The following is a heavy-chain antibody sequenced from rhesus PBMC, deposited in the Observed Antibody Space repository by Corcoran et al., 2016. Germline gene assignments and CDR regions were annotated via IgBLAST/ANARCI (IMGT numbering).Heavy chain of an antibody. CDR1: GGSISSSNW. CDR3: ARHDGTDWSDFDS. V-gene: IGHV4-65*01. CDR2: ISGRSGTT. J-gene: IGHJ4*01. Sequence: QVQLQESGPGLVKPPETLSLTCAVSGGSISSSNWWSWIRPPPGNGLEWIGYISGRSGTTFYSPSLKSRVTISTDTSRNQFSLKLTSVTAADTAVYYCARHDGTDWSDFDSWGQGVLVTVSS. D-gene: IGHD6S26*01.